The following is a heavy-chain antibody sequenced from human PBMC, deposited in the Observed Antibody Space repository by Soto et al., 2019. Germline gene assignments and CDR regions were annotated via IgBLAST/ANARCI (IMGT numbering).Heavy chain of an antibody. Sequence: QITLKESGPTLVKPTQTLTLTCTFSGFSLSTGGMGVGWIRQPPGKALEWLALIYWDGDRRYSPSLMNRLTIAKDTSKNQVVLTMTNMDPVDTATYYCVHSRCGGDCLQSYSSHYYYGMDIWGQVTTVTVSS. CDR3: VHSRCGGDCLQSYSSHYYYGMDI. CDR1: GFSLSTGGMG. D-gene: IGHD2-21*02. V-gene: IGHV2-5*02. J-gene: IGHJ6*01. CDR2: IYWDGDR.